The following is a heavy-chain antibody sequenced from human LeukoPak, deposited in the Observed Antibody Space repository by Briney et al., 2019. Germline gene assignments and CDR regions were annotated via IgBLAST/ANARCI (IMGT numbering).Heavy chain of an antibody. CDR2: IKSDGSSS. V-gene: IGHV3-74*01. CDR1: GFTFSSNW. Sequence: GGSLRLSCAASGFTFSSNWMHWVRQGPGKGLVWVSRIKSDGSSSTYADSVKGRFTISRDNAKNSLYLQMNTLRAEDTAVYYCVRDLDLGGYSSFEYWGQGTLVTVSS. J-gene: IGHJ4*02. D-gene: IGHD4-23*01. CDR3: VRDLDLGGYSSFEY.